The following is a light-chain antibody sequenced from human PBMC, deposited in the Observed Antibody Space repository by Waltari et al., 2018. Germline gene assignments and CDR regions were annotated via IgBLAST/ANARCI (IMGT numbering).Light chain of an antibody. Sequence: IVLTQSPATLSLSPGEGTTLLCRTSQTIRTTYLAWYQQKPGQAPTLLIYGAFTRATGIPDRFTGSGSGTDFSLTISSLEPEDFATYYCQQYDVSPLTFGGGTKVEIK. V-gene: IGKV3-20*01. CDR3: QQYDVSPLT. J-gene: IGKJ4*01. CDR1: QTIRTTY. CDR2: GAF.